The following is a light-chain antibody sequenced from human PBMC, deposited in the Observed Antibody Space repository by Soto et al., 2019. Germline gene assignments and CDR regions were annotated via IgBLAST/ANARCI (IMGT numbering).Light chain of an antibody. CDR2: DVS. CDR3: ASYTTSSTYV. CDR1: SSDVGGYSY. J-gene: IGLJ1*01. V-gene: IGLV2-14*01. Sequence: QSALTQPASVSGSPGQSIAISCTGTSSDVGGYSYVSWYQQQPGKAPKLMISDVSNRPSGVSDRFSGSKSGNTASLTISGLQAEDEADYYCASYTTSSTYVFGTGTRSPS.